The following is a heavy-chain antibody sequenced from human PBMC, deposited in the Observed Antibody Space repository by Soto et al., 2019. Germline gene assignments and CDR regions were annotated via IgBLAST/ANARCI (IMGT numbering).Heavy chain of an antibody. D-gene: IGHD7-27*01. V-gene: IGHV6-1*01. CDR1: GDSVSSNSAA. CDR2: TYYRSKWYN. J-gene: IGHJ3*02. Sequence: KQSQPLSLTCAISGDSVSSNSAAWNWIRQSPSRGLEWLGRTYYRSKWYNDYAVSVKSRITINPDTSKNQFSLQLNSVTPEDTAVDYCARVPLGLGRDAFDIWGQGTMVTVSS. CDR3: ARVPLGLGRDAFDI.